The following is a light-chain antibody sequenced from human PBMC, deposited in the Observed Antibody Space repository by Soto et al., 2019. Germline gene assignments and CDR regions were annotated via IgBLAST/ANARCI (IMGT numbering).Light chain of an antibody. CDR3: MQALQTPFT. CDR2: LGS. J-gene: IGKJ3*01. CDR1: QSLLHSNGYNY. Sequence: DIVMTQSPLSLPVTPGEPASSSCRSSQSLLHSNGYNYLDWYLQKPGQSQQLLIYLGSNRASVVPDRFGGSGSRTDFTLKISRVEAEDVGVYYGMQALQTPFTVGPGTKVVLK. V-gene: IGKV2-28*01.